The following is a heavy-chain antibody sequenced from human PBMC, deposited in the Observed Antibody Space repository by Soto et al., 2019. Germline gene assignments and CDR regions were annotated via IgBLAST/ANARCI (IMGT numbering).Heavy chain of an antibody. CDR1: GGSISSYY. D-gene: IGHD4-4*01. V-gene: IGHV4-4*07. J-gene: IGHJ5*02. Sequence: PSETLSLTCTVSGGSISSYYWSWIRQPAGKGLEWIGRIYTSGSTNYNPSLKSRVTMSVDTSQNQFSLKLSSVTAADTAVYYCARDPGDYSNYEDWFDPWGQGTLVTVSS. CDR2: IYTSGST. CDR3: ARDPGDYSNYEDWFDP.